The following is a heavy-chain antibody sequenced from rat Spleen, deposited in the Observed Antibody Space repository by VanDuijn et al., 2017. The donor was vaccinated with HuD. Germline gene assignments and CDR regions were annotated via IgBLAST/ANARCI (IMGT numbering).Heavy chain of an antibody. J-gene: IGHJ3*01. CDR1: GFSFSNYG. CDR2: ISPSGTRT. V-gene: IGHV5-19*01. CDR3: ITETNWERFAY. D-gene: IGHD5-1*01. Sequence: EVQLVESGGGLVQPGRSLTLSCAASGFSFSNYGMHWIRQAPTKGLEWVASISPSGTRTSYRDSVKGRFAISRDNAESTQYLQMDSLRFEDMATYYCITETNWERFAYWGQGTLVTVSS.